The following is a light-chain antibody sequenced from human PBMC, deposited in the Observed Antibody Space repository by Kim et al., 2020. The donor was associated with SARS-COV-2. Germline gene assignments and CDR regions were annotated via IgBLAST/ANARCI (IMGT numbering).Light chain of an antibody. CDR2: DVS. V-gene: IGLV2-14*03. J-gene: IGLJ1*01. Sequence: GQSITISCPGTRSDVGAYNYVSWYQQHPGKAPKFMIYDVSKRPSGVSNRFSGSKSGNTASLTISGLQGEDEADYYCSSYRTSTSYVFGTGTKVTVL. CDR3: SSYRTSTSYV. CDR1: RSDVGAYNY.